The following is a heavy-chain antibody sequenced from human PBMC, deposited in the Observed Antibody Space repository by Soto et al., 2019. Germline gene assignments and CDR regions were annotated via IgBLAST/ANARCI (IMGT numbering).Heavy chain of an antibody. V-gene: IGHV3-30-3*01. CDR3: ARVSIAVAGIAYYFDY. CDR1: GFSFSSCA. D-gene: IGHD6-19*01. CDR2: VSHDGSNK. J-gene: IGHJ4*02. Sequence: QVQLVESGGGVVQPGRSLRLSCAASGFSFSSCAMHWVRQAPGKGLEWVAVVSHDGSNKYYADSVKGRVTISRDNSINTVYLQMNSLRAVDTAVYYCARVSIAVAGIAYYFDYWGQGTLVTVSS.